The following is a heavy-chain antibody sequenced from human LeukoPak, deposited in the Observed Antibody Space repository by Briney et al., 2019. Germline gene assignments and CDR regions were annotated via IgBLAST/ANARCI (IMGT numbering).Heavy chain of an antibody. V-gene: IGHV3-11*04. CDR3: ARVAVAGTIH. CDR2: ISSAGSAI. D-gene: IGHD6-19*01. J-gene: IGHJ4*02. Sequence: GGSLRLSCAASGFNFSHYYMSWIRQAPGKGLEWLSYISSAGSAIYSADSVRGRFTISRDNTNNSLLLQMNSLRAEDSAVYYCARVAVAGTIHWGQGTLVSASS. CDR1: GFNFSHYY.